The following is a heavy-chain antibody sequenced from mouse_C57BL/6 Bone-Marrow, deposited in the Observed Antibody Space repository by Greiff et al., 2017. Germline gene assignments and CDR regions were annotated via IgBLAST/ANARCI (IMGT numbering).Heavy chain of an antibody. CDR2: IDPENGDT. CDR3: TTSSATVVAPAAY. V-gene: IGHV14-4*01. CDR1: GFNIKDDY. D-gene: IGHD1-1*01. Sequence: VQLQQSGAELVRPGASVKLSCTASGFNIKDDYMHWVKQRPEQGLEWIGCIDPENGDTEYASKFQGKATITADTSSNTAYLQLSSLTSEDTAVYYCTTSSATVVAPAAYWGQGTLVTVSA. J-gene: IGHJ3*01.